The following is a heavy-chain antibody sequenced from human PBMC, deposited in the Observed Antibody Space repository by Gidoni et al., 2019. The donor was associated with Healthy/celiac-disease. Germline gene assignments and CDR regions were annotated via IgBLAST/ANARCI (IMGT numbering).Heavy chain of an antibody. J-gene: IGHJ6*03. CDR2: RWYDGSNK. CDR3: AREGITIVGVVAGETQNYYYYYMDV. V-gene: IGHV3-33*01. D-gene: IGHD3-3*01. Sequence: QLQLVESGGGVVQPGRSLTLSCAASGFTFSSSGLHSLRQAPGKGLEWVAVRWYDGSNKYYADSVKGRFTISRDNSKNTLYLQMNSLRDEDTAVYYCAREGITIVGVVAGETQNYYYYYMDVWGKGTTVTVSS. CDR1: GFTFSSSG.